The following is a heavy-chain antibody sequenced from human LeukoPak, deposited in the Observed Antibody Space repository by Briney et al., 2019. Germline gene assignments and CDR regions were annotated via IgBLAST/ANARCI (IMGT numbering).Heavy chain of an antibody. CDR1: GGSISSGDYY. CDR2: IYYSGST. CDR3: ALFPGEGDPFDI. J-gene: IGHJ3*02. V-gene: IGHV4-30-4*01. D-gene: IGHD3-16*01. Sequence: SSQTLSLTCTVSGGSISSGDYYWSWIRQPQGKGLEWIGYIYYSGSTSYNPSLKSRLTISVDTSKNQFSLKLSSVTAADTAEYYCALFPGEGDPFDIWGQGTMVTVSS.